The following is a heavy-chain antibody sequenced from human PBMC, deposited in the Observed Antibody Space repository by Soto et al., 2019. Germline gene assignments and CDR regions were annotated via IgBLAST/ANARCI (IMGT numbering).Heavy chain of an antibody. CDR3: ARDRVVAKRSLLDYYDYYGMDV. CDR2: ISYDGSNK. Sequence: GGSLRLSCAASGFTFSSYAMHWVRQAPGKGLEWVAVISYDGSNKYYADSVKGRFTISRDNSKNTLYLQMNSLRAEDTAVYYCARDRVVAKRSLLDYYDYYGMDVWGQGTKVTVYS. D-gene: IGHD2-15*01. CDR1: GFTFSSYA. J-gene: IGHJ6*02. V-gene: IGHV3-30-3*01.